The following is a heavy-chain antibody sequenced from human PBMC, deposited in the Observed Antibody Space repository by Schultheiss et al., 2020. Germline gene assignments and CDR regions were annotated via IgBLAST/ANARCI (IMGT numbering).Heavy chain of an antibody. Sequence: GGSLRLSCAASGFTFSSYALSWVRQAPGKGLEWVSAMSGSGGSTYYADSVKGRFTISRDNSKNTLYLQMNSLRAEDTAVYYCARDKGGNWNYMDYWGQGTLVTVSS. J-gene: IGHJ4*02. CDR2: MSGSGGST. D-gene: IGHD1-20*01. CDR1: GFTFSSYA. CDR3: ARDKGGNWNYMDY. V-gene: IGHV3-23*01.